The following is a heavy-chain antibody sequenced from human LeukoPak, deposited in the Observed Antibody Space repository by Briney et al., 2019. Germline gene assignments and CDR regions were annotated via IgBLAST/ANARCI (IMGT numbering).Heavy chain of an antibody. V-gene: IGHV3-23*01. J-gene: IGHJ6*02. CDR2: ISGSGSST. CDR1: GFTFTSYA. Sequence: PGGSLRLSCAASGFTFTSYAMNWVRQAPGKGLEWVSTISGSGSSTYYVDSVKGRFTISRDNSKNTLYLQMNSLRAEDTAVYYCARDLYYYYGMDVWGQGTTVTVSS. CDR3: ARDLYYYYGMDV.